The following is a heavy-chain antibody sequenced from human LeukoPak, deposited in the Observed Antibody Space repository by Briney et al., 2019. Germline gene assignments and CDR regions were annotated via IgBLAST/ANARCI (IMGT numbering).Heavy chain of an antibody. CDR3: ALLRAGRTSSHQEYYYSYGMDV. V-gene: IGHV1-69*01. J-gene: IGHJ6*02. Sequence: ASVKVSCKASGGTFSSYAISWVRQAPGQELEWMGQIIPIFGSAHYAQKFQDRVTSTVDESTSTAYMELSSLRSEDTAVYYCALLRAGRTSSHQEYYYSYGMDVWGQGTTVTVSS. CDR1: GGTFSSYA. D-gene: IGHD3-10*01. CDR2: IIPIFGSA.